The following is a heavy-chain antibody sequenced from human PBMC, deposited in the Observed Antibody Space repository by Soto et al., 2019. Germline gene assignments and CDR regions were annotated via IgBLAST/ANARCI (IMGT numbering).Heavy chain of an antibody. CDR1: GFTFSSYG. Sequence: QVQLVESGGGVVQPGRSLRLSCAASGFTFSSYGMHWVRQAPGKGLEWVAVISHDGSNKYYADSVKGRFTISRDNSKNTLYLQINSLRAEDTHVYYGAKQYFHHWGKGTLVTVSS. J-gene: IGHJ1*01. CDR2: ISHDGSNK. V-gene: IGHV3-30*18. CDR3: AKQYFHH.